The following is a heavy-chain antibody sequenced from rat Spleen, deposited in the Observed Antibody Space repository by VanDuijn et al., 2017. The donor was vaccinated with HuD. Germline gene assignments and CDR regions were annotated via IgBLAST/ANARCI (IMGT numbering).Heavy chain of an antibody. D-gene: IGHD5-1*01. Sequence: QVQLKESGPGLVQPSQTLSLTCTVSGFSLTSYHVSWVRQPPGKGLEWMGVIWTGGSTAYKSLLKSRLSISRDTSKSQVFLKINSLQTEDTATYHCARAPGNGYVMDAWGQGASVTVSS. V-gene: IGHV2-43*01. CDR2: IWTGGST. J-gene: IGHJ4*01. CDR3: ARAPGNGYVMDA. CDR1: GFSLTSYH.